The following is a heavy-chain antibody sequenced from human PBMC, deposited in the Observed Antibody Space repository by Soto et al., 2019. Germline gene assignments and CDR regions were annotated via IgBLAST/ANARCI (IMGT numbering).Heavy chain of an antibody. V-gene: IGHV3-23*01. CDR2: LSGSGGST. D-gene: IGHD3-22*01. J-gene: IGHJ4*02. CDR1: GFTFSSYA. CDR3: AQAPAFFSSGYSSLDY. Sequence: EVQLLESGGGLVQPGGSLRLSCAASGFTFSSYAMSWVRQAPGKGLEWVSALSGSGGSTYYADSVKGRFTISRDKSKNKVYLQMNSLRAEDTAVYYCAQAPAFFSSGYSSLDYWGQGTLVTVCS.